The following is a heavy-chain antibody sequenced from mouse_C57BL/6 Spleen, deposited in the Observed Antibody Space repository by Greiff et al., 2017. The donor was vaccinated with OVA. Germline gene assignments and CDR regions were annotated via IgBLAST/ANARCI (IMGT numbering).Heavy chain of an antibody. D-gene: IGHD1-1*01. J-gene: IGHJ1*03. Sequence: QVQLQQPGAELVKPGASVKLSCKASGYTFTSYWMQWVKQRPGQGLEWIGEIDPSDSYTNYNQKFKGKATLPVATSSSTAYMQLSSLTSEDSAVYYCARAGVFITTVERYFDVWGTGTTVTVSS. CDR3: ARAGVFITTVERYFDV. V-gene: IGHV1-50*01. CDR2: IDPSDSYT. CDR1: GYTFTSYW.